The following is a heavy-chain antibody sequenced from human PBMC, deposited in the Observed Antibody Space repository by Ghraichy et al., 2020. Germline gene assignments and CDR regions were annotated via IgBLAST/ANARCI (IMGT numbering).Heavy chain of an antibody. CDR1: GFTFSSYA. J-gene: IGHJ6*02. CDR2: ISYDGSNK. D-gene: IGHD5-12*01. V-gene: IGHV3-30-3*01. CDR3: ARDLREWWLRYDHYYYYGMDV. Sequence: GGSLRLSCAASGFTFSSYAMHWVRQAPGKGLEWVAVISYDGSNKYYADSVKGRFTISRDNSKNTLYLQMNSLRAEDTAVYYCARDLREWWLRYDHYYYYGMDVWGQGTTVTVSS.